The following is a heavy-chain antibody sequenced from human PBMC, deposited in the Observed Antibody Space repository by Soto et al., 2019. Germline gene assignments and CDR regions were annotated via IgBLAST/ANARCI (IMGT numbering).Heavy chain of an antibody. CDR1: GGSIISSSYY. CDR3: TSTTNSGSYENWFDP. CDR2: IYYSGST. V-gene: IGHV4-39*01. J-gene: IGHJ5*02. D-gene: IGHD1-26*01. Sequence: SETLSLTCTVSGGSIISSSYYWVLIRQPPGKGLEWIGSIYYSGSTYYNPSLKSRVTISVDTSKNQFSLKLSSVTAADTAVYYCTSTTNSGSYENWFDPWGQGTLVT.